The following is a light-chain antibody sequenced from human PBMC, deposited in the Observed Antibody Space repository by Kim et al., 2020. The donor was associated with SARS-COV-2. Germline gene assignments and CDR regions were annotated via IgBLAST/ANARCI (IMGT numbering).Light chain of an antibody. J-gene: IGLJ2*01. V-gene: IGLV3-19*01. Sequence: AVGPTVSNTCLGDILRSYYSSWDQQKPGQASILVIYGEDTRPSGIPDRFSGSRSGNTASLTITGAQAEDEADYYCNSRVTSGDHVVFGGRTKLTVL. CDR2: GED. CDR3: NSRVTSGDHVV. CDR1: ILRSYY.